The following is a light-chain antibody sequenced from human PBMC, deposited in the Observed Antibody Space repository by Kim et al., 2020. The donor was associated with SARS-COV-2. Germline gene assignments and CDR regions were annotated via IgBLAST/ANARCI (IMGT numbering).Light chain of an antibody. J-gene: IGKJ1*01. CDR2: GTI. CDR3: QQYEPPSWT. CDR1: QTIDMNF. Sequence: EIVLTQSPGTVSLSPGERVTLSCRASQTIDMNFLAWYQQKPGQAPRLLIYGTITSATGIPDGFRGRVSGTDFTLTISRLEPEDFAIYYCQQYEPPSWTFGQGPKVDIK. V-gene: IGKV3-20*01.